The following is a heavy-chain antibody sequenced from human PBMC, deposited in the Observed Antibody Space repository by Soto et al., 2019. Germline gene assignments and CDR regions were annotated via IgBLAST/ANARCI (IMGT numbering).Heavy chain of an antibody. J-gene: IGHJ4*02. Sequence: GGSLRLSCGASGVTFSNFAIHWVRQAPGKGLEWVAVISHDGTNKYYADSVKGRFTISRDNSNNTLYLQMNSLRAEDTAVYYCARNYYGSGSYLGPFGYWGQGTLVTVSS. CDR1: GVTFSNFA. CDR3: ARNYYGSGSYLGPFGY. D-gene: IGHD3-10*01. CDR2: ISHDGTNK. V-gene: IGHV3-30-3*01.